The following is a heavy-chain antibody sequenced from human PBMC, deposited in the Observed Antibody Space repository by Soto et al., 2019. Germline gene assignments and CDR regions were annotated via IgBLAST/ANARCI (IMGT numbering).Heavy chain of an antibody. V-gene: IGHV3-33*01. D-gene: IGHD6-19*01. CDR2: IWYDGSNK. J-gene: IGHJ1*01. CDR3: AREDSSGWYANERGLLWD. CDR1: GFTFSSYG. Sequence: QVQLVESGGGVVQPGRSLRLSCAASGFTFSSYGIHWVRQAPGKGLAWVAVIWYDGSNKYYADSVKGRFTIYRDNSKNTLYLQMNSLRAEDTAVYYCAREDSSGWYANERGLLWDWGQGTLVTVSS.